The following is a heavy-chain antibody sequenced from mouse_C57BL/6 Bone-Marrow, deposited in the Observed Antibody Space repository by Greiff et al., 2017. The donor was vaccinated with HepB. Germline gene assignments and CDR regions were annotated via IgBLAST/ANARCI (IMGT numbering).Heavy chain of an antibody. D-gene: IGHD2-12*01. J-gene: IGHJ3*01. Sequence: VQLQQSGPELVKPGASVKISCKASGYTFTDYYMNWVKQSHGNSLEWIGDINPNNGGTSYNQKFKGKATLTVDKSSSTAYMELRSLTSEDSAVYYCARGYYSPYWGQGTLVTVSA. CDR1: GYTFTDYY. CDR3: ARGYYSPY. V-gene: IGHV1-26*01. CDR2: INPNNGGT.